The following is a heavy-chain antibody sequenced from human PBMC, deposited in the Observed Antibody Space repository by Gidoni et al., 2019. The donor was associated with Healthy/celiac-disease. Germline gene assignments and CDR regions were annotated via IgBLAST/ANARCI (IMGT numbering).Heavy chain of an antibody. Sequence: QVQLVQSGAEVKKPGASVKVSCKASGYTFTGYYMHWVRQAPGQGLEWMGWINPNSGGTNYAQKFQGWVTMTRDTSISTAYMELSRLRSDDTAVYSCARSDCGGDCYSSFDYWGQGTLVTVSS. CDR2: INPNSGGT. J-gene: IGHJ4*02. CDR1: GYTFTGYY. V-gene: IGHV1-2*04. D-gene: IGHD2-21*01. CDR3: ARSDCGGDCYSSFDY.